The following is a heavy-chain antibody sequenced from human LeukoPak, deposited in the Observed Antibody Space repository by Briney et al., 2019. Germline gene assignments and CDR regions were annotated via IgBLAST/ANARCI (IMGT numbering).Heavy chain of an antibody. CDR2: INHSGST. Sequence: SETLSLTCSVSGGSITSSSYYWGWIRQPPEKGLEWIGEINHSGSTNYNPSLKSRVTISVDTSKNQFSLKLSSVTAADTAVYYCARGPTRRVLRYFDWELPPSRGVYFDYWGQGTLVTVSS. J-gene: IGHJ4*02. V-gene: IGHV4-39*07. CDR1: GGSITSSSYY. D-gene: IGHD3-9*01. CDR3: ARGPTRRVLRYFDWELPPSRGVYFDY.